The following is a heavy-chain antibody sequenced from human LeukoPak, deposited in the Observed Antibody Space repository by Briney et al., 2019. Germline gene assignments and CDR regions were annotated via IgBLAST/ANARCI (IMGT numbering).Heavy chain of an antibody. CDR2: IYYSGST. D-gene: IGHD1-20*01. Sequence: SQTLSLTCTVSGGSISSGDYYWSWIRQPPGTGLEWIGYIYYSGSTYYNPSLRSRVTISVDTSKNQFSLKLSSVTAADTAVYYCAREGYAGITGTPMGAFDIWGQGTMVTVSS. CDR3: AREGYAGITGTPMGAFDI. V-gene: IGHV4-30-4*01. CDR1: GGSISSGDYY. J-gene: IGHJ3*02.